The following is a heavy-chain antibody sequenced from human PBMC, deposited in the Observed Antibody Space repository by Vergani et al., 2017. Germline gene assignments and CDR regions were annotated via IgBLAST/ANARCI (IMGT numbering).Heavy chain of an antibody. V-gene: IGHV3-66*02. J-gene: IGHJ5*02. CDR1: GFTFSSDA. Sequence: EVQLLESGGGLVQPGGSLRLSCAASGFTFSSDAMSWVRQAPGKGLEWVSVIYSGGSTYYADSVKGRFTISRDNSKNTLYLQRNSLRAEDTAVYYCARGRVNWFDPWGQGTLVTVSS. CDR3: ARGRVNWFDP. CDR2: IYSGGST.